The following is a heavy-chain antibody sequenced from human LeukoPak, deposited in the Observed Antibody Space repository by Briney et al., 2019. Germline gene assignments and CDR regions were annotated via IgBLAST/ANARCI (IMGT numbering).Heavy chain of an antibody. CDR1: GFTFNNYA. V-gene: IGHV3-23*01. CDR2: VSGSGGST. Sequence: GGSLRLSCAASGFTFNNYAMSWVRQAPGKGLEWVSIVSGSGGSTDYADSVKGRFTISRDNSKNILFLQMNRLRAEDTAVYYCAKVGRDVAAAGPYYFDYWGQGTLVTVSS. D-gene: IGHD6-13*01. J-gene: IGHJ4*02. CDR3: AKVGRDVAAAGPYYFDY.